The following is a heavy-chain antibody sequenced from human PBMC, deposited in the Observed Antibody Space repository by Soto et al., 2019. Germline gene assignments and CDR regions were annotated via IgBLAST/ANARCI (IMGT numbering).Heavy chain of an antibody. CDR1: GFTFSSYG. Sequence: PGGSLRLSCAASGFTFSSYGMHWVRQAPGKGLEWVAVISYDGSIKYYADAVKGRFTISRDNSKNTLYLQMNSLRAEDTAVYYCAKGPRYSSGRSAVYFDYWGQGTLVTVSS. CDR2: ISYDGSIK. J-gene: IGHJ4*02. D-gene: IGHD6-19*01. V-gene: IGHV3-30*18. CDR3: AKGPRYSSGRSAVYFDY.